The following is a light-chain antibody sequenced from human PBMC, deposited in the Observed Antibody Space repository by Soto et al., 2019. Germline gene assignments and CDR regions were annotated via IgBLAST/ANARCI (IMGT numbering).Light chain of an antibody. Sequence: DIQMTQSPSTLSASIGDTVTVAFRASQGISNWLAWYQQKAGKAPKLLIYNTSNLKRGVPSRFSGSGAGTDFSFTISSLQPEDVATYYCQQYDKLPFAFGQGTRLENK. CDR1: QGISNW. CDR2: NTS. V-gene: IGKV1-33*01. CDR3: QQYDKLPFA. J-gene: IGKJ5*01.